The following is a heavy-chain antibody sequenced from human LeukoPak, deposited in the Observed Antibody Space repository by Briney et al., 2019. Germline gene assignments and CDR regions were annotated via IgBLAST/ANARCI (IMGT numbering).Heavy chain of an antibody. CDR1: GDSVSSNSVT. D-gene: IGHD2-21*02. CDR2: TYYRSTWYN. Sequence: SQTLSLTCAISGDSVSSNSVTWNWIRQSPSRGLEWLGRTYYRSTWYNDYAVSVRGRITVNPDTSKNQFSLHLNSVTPEDTAVYYCARGLTQHDCFDPWGQGILVTVSS. CDR3: ARGLTQHDCFDP. V-gene: IGHV6-1*01. J-gene: IGHJ5*02.